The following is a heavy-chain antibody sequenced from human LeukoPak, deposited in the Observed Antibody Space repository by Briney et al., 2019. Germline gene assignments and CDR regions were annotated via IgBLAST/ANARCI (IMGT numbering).Heavy chain of an antibody. D-gene: IGHD1-26*01. CDR2: IYHSGST. V-gene: IGHV4-38-2*01. CDR3: ARHKVSRWELRGYYFDY. CDR1: GYSISSGYY. J-gene: IGHJ4*02. Sequence: SETLSLTCAVSGYSISSGYYWGWIRQPPGKGLEWIGSIYHSGSTYYNPSLKSRVTISVDASKNQFSLKLSSVTAADTAVYYCARHKVSRWELRGYYFDYWGQGTLVTVSS.